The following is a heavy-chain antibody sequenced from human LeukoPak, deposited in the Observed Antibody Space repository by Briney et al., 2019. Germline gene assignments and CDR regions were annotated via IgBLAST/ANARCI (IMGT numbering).Heavy chain of an antibody. Sequence: QPGGSLRLSCAASGFTFSSYAMSWVRQAPGKGLEWVSAISGSGGTTYSADSVKGRFTISRDNSKNTLYLQMNSLRAEDTAVYYCAKGVLSSSWCAFHYWGQGTLVTVSS. CDR1: GFTFSSYA. J-gene: IGHJ4*02. CDR3: AKGVLSSSWCAFHY. V-gene: IGHV3-23*01. CDR2: ISGSGGTT. D-gene: IGHD6-13*01.